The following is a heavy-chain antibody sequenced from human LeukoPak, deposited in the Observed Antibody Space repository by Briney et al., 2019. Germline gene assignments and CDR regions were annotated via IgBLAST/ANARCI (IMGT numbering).Heavy chain of an antibody. V-gene: IGHV3-73*01. J-gene: IGHJ1*01. CDR1: GFTLSDYT. Sequence: GGSLRLSCAAPGFTLSDYTMHWVRQASGKGLEWVARIRSKANNYATEYGASVKGRFTISRDDAENTAYLQMNSLKTEDTAIYYCSAGSSGWTEFFQHWGQGTLVTVSS. D-gene: IGHD6-19*01. CDR2: IRSKANNYAT. CDR3: SAGSSGWTEFFQH.